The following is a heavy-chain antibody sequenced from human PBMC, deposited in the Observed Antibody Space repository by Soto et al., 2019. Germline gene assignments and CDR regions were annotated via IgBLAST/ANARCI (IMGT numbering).Heavy chain of an antibody. J-gene: IGHJ5*01. Sequence: PSETLSLTCAVYGGSFSDHYWSWIRQTPGKGLEWIGEINHSGSTNYNPSFKSRVTISVDTSKNQFSLYLSSVTAADTAVIHCARGVRGYSYGGLDSWGQGTRVTVSS. V-gene: IGHV4-34*01. CDR3: ARGVRGYSYGGLDS. CDR2: INHSGST. CDR1: GGSFSDHY. D-gene: IGHD5-18*01.